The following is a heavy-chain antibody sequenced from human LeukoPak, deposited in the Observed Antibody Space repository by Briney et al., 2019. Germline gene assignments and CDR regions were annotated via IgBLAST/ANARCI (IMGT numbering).Heavy chain of an antibody. CDR1: GGSVSSSSYY. CDR2: IYYSGST. CDR3: ARETSQKGAHYMDV. J-gene: IGHJ6*03. V-gene: IGHV4-39*07. D-gene: IGHD3-16*01. Sequence: SETLSLTCTVSGGSVSSSSYYWGWFRQPPGTGLEGLGSIYYSGSTYYNPSLKSRVSISVDTSKNQFSLKLSSVTAADTAVYYCARETSQKGAHYMDVWGKGTTVTVSS.